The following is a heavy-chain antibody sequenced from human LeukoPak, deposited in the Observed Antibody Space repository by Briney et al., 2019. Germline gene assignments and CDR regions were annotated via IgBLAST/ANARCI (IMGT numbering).Heavy chain of an antibody. J-gene: IGHJ6*03. CDR3: ARIYSSSWYDYYYYYYYMDV. D-gene: IGHD6-13*01. Sequence: GGSLRLSCAASGFTFSSYSMNWVRQAPGKGLEWVSSISSSGSTIYYADSVKGRFTISRDNAKNSLYLQMNSLRAEDTAVYYCARIYSSSWYDYYYYYYYMDVWGKGTTVTISS. CDR1: GFTFSSYS. CDR2: ISSSGSTI. V-gene: IGHV3-21*04.